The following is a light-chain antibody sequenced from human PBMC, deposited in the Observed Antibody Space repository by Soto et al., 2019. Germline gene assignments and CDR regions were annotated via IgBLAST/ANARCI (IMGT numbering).Light chain of an antibody. CDR1: QSISSW. J-gene: IGKJ5*01. V-gene: IGKV1-39*01. CDR3: QQSYSTHPT. CDR2: AAS. Sequence: DIQMTQSPSTLSASVGDRVTITCRASQSISSWLAWYQQKPGKAPKLLIYAASSLQSGVPSRFSGSGSGTEFTLTISSLQPEDFATYYCQQSYSTHPTFGQGTRLEIK.